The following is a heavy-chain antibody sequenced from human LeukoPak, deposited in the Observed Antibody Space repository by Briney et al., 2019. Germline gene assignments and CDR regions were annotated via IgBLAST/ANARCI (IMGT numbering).Heavy chain of an antibody. D-gene: IGHD6-6*01. V-gene: IGHV4-59*11. CDR3: ARFSSGSNWFDA. Sequence: PSETLSLTCTVSGASITSQFWSWVRQPPEKRPEYLGYMSYSGNTNYNPSLKSRVTISLDTSKNQFSLKLSSLTAADTAVYYCARFSSGSNWFDAWGQGTLVTVSS. J-gene: IGHJ5*02. CDR1: GASITSQF. CDR2: MSYSGNT.